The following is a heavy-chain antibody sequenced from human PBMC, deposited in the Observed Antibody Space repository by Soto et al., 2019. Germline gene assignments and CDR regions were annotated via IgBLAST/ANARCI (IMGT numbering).Heavy chain of an antibody. D-gene: IGHD2-15*01. CDR3: ARDRYCSGGSCYLFDY. Sequence: QVQLVQSGAEVKKPGASVKVSCKASGYTFTSYGISWVRQAPGQGLEWMGWISAYNGNTNYAQKLQGRVTMTTDTSTSTASMELRSLRSDDTAVYYCARDRYCSGGSCYLFDYWGQGTLVTVSS. CDR2: ISAYNGNT. CDR1: GYTFTSYG. J-gene: IGHJ4*02. V-gene: IGHV1-18*01.